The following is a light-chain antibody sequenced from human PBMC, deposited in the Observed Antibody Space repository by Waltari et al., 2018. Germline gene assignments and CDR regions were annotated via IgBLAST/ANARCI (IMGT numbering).Light chain of an antibody. J-gene: IGKJ5*01. CDR2: GAS. Sequence: DIQVTQSPSSLSASVGARVPLTCRASQSITTFLNWYQQKPGKAPKLLIYGASTLQSGVPSRFSGSGSGTDFTLTITSLQPEDFATYYCQQSYSPPNTFGQGTRLEVK. CDR1: QSITTF. CDR3: QQSYSPPNT. V-gene: IGKV1-39*01.